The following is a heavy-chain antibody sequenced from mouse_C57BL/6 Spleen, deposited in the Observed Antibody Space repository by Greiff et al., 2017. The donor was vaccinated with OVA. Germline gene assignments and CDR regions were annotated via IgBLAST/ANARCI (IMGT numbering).Heavy chain of an antibody. CDR2: IDPETGGT. CDR1: GYTFTDYE. J-gene: IGHJ3*01. V-gene: IGHV1-15*01. Sequence: VKLQESGAELVRPGASVTLSCKASGYTFTDYEMHWVKQTPVHGLEWIGAIDPETGGTAYNQKFKGKAILTADKSSSTAYMELRSLTSEDSAVYYCTRELELGGLFAYWGQGTLVTVSA. D-gene: IGHD4-1*01. CDR3: TRELELGGLFAY.